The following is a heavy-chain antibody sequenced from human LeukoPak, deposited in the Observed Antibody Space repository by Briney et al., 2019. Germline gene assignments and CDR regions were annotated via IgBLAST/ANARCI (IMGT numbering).Heavy chain of an antibody. CDR1: GYTFSSYW. D-gene: IGHD3-3*01. Sequence: GESLKISCKGSGYTFSSYWIGWVRQMPGKGLEWMGIIYPGDSDTRYSPSLQGQVTISVDTSIGTAYLQWSSLKASDTAIYYCARQNDFRPDYWGQGTLVAVSS. J-gene: IGHJ4*02. V-gene: IGHV5-51*01. CDR2: IYPGDSDT. CDR3: ARQNDFRPDY.